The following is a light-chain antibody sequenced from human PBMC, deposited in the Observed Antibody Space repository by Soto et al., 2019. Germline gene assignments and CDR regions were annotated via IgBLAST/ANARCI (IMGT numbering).Light chain of an antibody. CDR3: QQYGSSPRT. CDR2: GVS. J-gene: IGKJ2*01. CDR1: QSISSSY. Sequence: EIVLTQSPGTLSLSPGEGTTLSCRASQSISSSYLAWYQQKPGQAPRLLIYGVSTRATGIPDRFSRSGSGTDFTLTISRLEPEDFAVYYCQQYGSSPRTFGQGTKLEIK. V-gene: IGKV3-20*01.